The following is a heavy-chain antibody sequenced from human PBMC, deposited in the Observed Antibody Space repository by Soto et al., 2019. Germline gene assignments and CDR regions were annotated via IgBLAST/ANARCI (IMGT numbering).Heavy chain of an antibody. CDR2: IDWDDDK. CDR1: GFSLGTTGMC. CDR3: ARTAGYYRGRQFDY. D-gene: IGHD3-10*01. V-gene: IGHV2-70*17. J-gene: IGHJ4*02. Sequence: GSGPTLVNPTQTLTLTCTFSGFSLGTTGMCVSWIRQPPGKALEWLARIDWDDDKFYSTSLKTRLTISKDTSKNQVVLRMTNMDPADTATYYCARTAGYYRGRQFDYWGQGTLVTVSS.